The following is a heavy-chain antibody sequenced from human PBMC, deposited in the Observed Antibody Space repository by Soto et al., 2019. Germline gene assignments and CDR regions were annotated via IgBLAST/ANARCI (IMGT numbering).Heavy chain of an antibody. Sequence: PSETLSLTCTVSGGSISSGGYYCSWIRQHPGKGLEGIGNIYYIGSTYYNPSLKSRVIISVDTSKNQFSLKLSSVTAADTAVFNCARSPLRYCSSHSCRPGYWFDPWGQGTLVTVSS. CDR2: IYYIGST. V-gene: IGHV4-31*03. D-gene: IGHD2-15*01. CDR3: ARSPLRYCSSHSCRPGYWFDP. J-gene: IGHJ5*02. CDR1: GGSISSGGYY.